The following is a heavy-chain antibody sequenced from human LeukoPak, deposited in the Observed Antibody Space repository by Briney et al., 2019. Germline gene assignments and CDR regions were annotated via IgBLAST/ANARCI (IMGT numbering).Heavy chain of an antibody. CDR3: ARGSSEYDFWSGYPGYMDV. CDR2: IYYSGST. D-gene: IGHD3-3*01. J-gene: IGHJ6*03. V-gene: IGHV4-39*07. Sequence: PPETLSLTCTVSGGSISSSSYYWGWIRQPPGKGLEWIGSIYYSGSTYYNPSLKSRVTISVDTSKNQFSLKLSSVTAADTAVYYCARGSSEYDFWSGYPGYMDVWGKGTTVTVSS. CDR1: GGSISSSSYY.